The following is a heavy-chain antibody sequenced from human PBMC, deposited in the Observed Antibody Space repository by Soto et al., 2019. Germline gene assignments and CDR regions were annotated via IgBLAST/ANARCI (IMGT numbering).Heavy chain of an antibody. Sequence: GESLKISCKGSGHSFTNYWIGWVRQMPGKGLEWMGIIYLGDSDTRYSPSFQGQVTISADKSISTAYLQWSSLKASDTAMYYCVTQALHDSRWSPWGQGTLVTVSS. J-gene: IGHJ5*02. CDR3: VTQALHDSRWSP. V-gene: IGHV5-51*01. D-gene: IGHD6-13*01. CDR2: IYLGDSDT. CDR1: GHSFTNYW.